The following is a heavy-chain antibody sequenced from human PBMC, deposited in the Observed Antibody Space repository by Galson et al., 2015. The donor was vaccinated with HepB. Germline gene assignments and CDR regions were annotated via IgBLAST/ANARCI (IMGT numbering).Heavy chain of an antibody. CDR3: ARHATSSGIADLDY. J-gene: IGHJ4*02. V-gene: IGHV5-51*01. D-gene: IGHD6-13*01. CDR1: GYNFTSYW. CDR2: IYPGDSDT. Sequence: QSGAEMKKPGESLKLSCKGSGYNFTSYWIAWVRQMSGKGLEWVGIIYPGDSDTRYSPSFQGHVTISADKSISTAYLQWSSLKASDTAMYYCARHATSSGIADLDYWGQGTLVTVSS.